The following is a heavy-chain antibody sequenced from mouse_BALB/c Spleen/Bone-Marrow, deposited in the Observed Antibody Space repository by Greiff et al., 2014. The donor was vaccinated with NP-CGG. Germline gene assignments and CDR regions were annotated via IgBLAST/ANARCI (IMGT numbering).Heavy chain of an antibody. Sequence: EVKLMESGGGLVQPGGSLRLSCAPSGFTFTDYYMSWVRQPPGKALEWLGFIRNKANGYTTEYSASVKGRFTISRDNSQSILYLQMNTLRAEDSATYYCARDRGLLRFDYWGQGTTLTVSS. CDR1: GFTFTDYY. J-gene: IGHJ2*01. CDR2: IRNKANGYTT. D-gene: IGHD2-3*01. V-gene: IGHV7-3*02. CDR3: ARDRGLLRFDY.